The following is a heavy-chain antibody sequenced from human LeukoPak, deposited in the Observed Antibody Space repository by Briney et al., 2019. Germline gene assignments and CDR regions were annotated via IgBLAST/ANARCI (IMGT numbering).Heavy chain of an antibody. CDR2: INTYNSNT. Sequence: GASVKVSCKASGYTFNSYGITWVRQAPGQGLEWMGWINTYNSNTNYAQKLQGRVTMTGDPFTSTVYMELRSLRSDDTAVYYCARGWENDYWGQGSLVTVSS. CDR3: ARGWENDY. V-gene: IGHV1-18*01. J-gene: IGHJ4*02. CDR1: GYTFNSYG. D-gene: IGHD1-26*01.